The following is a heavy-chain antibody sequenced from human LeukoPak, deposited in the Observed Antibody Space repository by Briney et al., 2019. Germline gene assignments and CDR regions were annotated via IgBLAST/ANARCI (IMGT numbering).Heavy chain of an antibody. D-gene: IGHD4-17*01. CDR1: GFTFGTFW. CDR3: AREYDYGDYVPLPHDAFDI. V-gene: IGHV3-7*01. CDR2: IKQGGSEK. J-gene: IGHJ3*02. Sequence: GGSLRLSCEASGFTFGTFWMSWVRQAPGKGLEWVANIKQGGSEKNYVDSVKGRFTIARDDAKNSLYLQMNSLRAEDTAVYYCAREYDYGDYVPLPHDAFDIWGQGTMVTVSS.